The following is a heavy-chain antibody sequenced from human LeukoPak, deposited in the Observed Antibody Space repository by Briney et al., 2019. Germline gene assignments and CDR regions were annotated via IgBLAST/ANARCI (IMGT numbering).Heavy chain of an antibody. J-gene: IGHJ3*02. CDR1: GLSFSSYG. CDR3: ARVGRTDYDILTGYYSDAFDI. Sequence: GGSLRLSCAASGLSFSSYGMHWVRQAPGKGLEWVAFIQYDGSNKFYADSVKGRFTISRDNSKNTLYLQMNSLRAGDTAVYYCARVGRTDYDILTGYYSDAFDIWGQGTMVTVSS. D-gene: IGHD3-9*01. CDR2: IQYDGSNK. V-gene: IGHV3-30*06.